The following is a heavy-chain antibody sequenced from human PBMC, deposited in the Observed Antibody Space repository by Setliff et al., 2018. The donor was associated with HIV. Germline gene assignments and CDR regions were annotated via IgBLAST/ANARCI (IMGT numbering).Heavy chain of an antibody. Sequence: SETLSLTCTVSGGSINSGSYYWNWIRQPAGKGLEWIGHIYASGSTNYNPSLKSRVTMSVDTSKNQFSLKLSSVTAADTAVYYCARGHDNKYYYFYYMDVWGKGTTVTVSS. J-gene: IGHJ6*03. CDR3: ARGHDNKYYYFYYMDV. CDR2: IYASGST. D-gene: IGHD3-9*01. CDR1: GGSINSGSYY. V-gene: IGHV4-61*09.